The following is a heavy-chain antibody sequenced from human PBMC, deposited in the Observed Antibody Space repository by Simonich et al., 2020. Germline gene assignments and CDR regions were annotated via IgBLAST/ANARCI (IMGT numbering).Heavy chain of an antibody. CDR2: INHSGST. V-gene: IGHV4-34*01. CDR3: ARGKGWKNAFDI. J-gene: IGHJ3*02. D-gene: IGHD1-1*01. CDR1: GGSFSGYY. Sequence: QVQLQQWGAGLLKPSETLSLPCAVSGGSFSGYYWSWIRQPPGKGLGWIGEINHSGSTNYNPSLKSRVTISVDTSKNQFSLKLSSVTAADTAVYYCARGKGWKNAFDIWGQGTMVTVSS.